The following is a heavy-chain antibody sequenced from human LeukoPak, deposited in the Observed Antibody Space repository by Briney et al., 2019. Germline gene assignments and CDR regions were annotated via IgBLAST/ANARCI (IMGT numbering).Heavy chain of an antibody. J-gene: IGHJ6*02. D-gene: IGHD2/OR15-2a*01. V-gene: IGHV4-31*03. Sequence: PSETLSLTCTVSGGSISSGGYYWSWIRQHPGKGVEWIGYIYYSGSTYYNPSLKSRVTISVETSKNQFSLKLSSVTAADTAVYYCARDVTRGMDVWGQGTTVTVSS. CDR1: GGSISSGGYY. CDR2: IYYSGST. CDR3: ARDVTRGMDV.